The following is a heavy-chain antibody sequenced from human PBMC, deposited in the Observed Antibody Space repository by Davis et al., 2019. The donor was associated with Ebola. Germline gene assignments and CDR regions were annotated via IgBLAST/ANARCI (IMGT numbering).Heavy chain of an antibody. D-gene: IGHD3-10*01. V-gene: IGHV3-7*01. Sequence: PGGSLRPSCAVSGFTFRRYWMSWVRQTPGKGLEWVANIKQDGSAQNYVDSVKGRCSIARDNTKNSLYLQMDSLGVEDTAVYYCARDRSGYYGSAYYFEHWGQGTQVTGSS. CDR2: IKQDGSAQ. CDR3: ARDRSGYYGSAYYFEH. J-gene: IGHJ4*02. CDR1: GFTFRRYW.